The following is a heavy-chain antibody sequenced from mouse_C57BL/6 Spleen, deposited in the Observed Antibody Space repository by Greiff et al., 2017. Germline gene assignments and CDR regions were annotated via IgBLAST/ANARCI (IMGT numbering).Heavy chain of an antibody. CDR1: GFTFSSYG. J-gene: IGHJ3*01. Sequence: EVQLVESGGDLVKPGGSLKLSCAASGFTFSSYGMSWVRQTPDKRLEWVATISSGGSYTYYPDSVKGRFTISRDNAKNTLYLQMSSLKSEDTAMYYGARHPLYDYDGLAYWGQGTLVTVSA. D-gene: IGHD2-4*01. CDR2: ISSGGSYT. V-gene: IGHV5-6*01. CDR3: ARHPLYDYDGLAY.